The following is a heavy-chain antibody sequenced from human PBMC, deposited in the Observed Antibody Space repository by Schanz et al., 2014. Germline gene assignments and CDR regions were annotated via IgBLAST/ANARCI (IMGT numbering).Heavy chain of an antibody. CDR1: GFTFSRYW. V-gene: IGHV3-74*01. J-gene: IGHJ4*02. CDR3: AKDHAGSDILTALGN. CDR2: IYMDGSGR. Sequence: EVQLVQSGGGLVQPGGSLRLSCAASGFTFSRYWMQWVRQAPGKGLVWVSRIYMDGSGRDYGDSVKGRFTISRDNSKNTLYLQMNSLRAEDTAVYYCAKDHAGSDILTALGNWGQGTLVTVSA. D-gene: IGHD3-9*01.